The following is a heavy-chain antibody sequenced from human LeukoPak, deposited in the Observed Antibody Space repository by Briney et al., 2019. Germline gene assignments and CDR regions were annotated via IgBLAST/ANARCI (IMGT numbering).Heavy chain of an antibody. D-gene: IGHD1-26*01. CDR2: IYYSGST. CDR3: AREGSGSYTGENWFDP. J-gene: IGHJ5*02. CDR1: GGSISSHY. Sequence: PSETLSLTCTVSGGSISSHYWSWIRQPPGKGLEWIGYIYYSGSTNYNPVLRSRVAISVDTSKNQFSLKLSSVTAADTAVYYCAREGSGSYTGENWFDPWGQGSLVTVSS. V-gene: IGHV4-59*11.